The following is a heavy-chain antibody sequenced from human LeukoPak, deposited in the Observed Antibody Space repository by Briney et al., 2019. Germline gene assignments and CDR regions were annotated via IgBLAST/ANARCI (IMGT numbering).Heavy chain of an antibody. V-gene: IGHV3-23*01. Sequence: GGSLRLSCAASGFTFSSYGMAWVRQAPRKGLEWVSDISGGGIRTDYADSVKGRFTISRDNSRHTLYLQMNSLRAEDTAVYYCARGPSGYHNTGGQGTLVTVSS. D-gene: IGHD5-12*01. CDR2: ISGGGIRT. CDR1: GFTFSSYG. J-gene: IGHJ4*02. CDR3: ARGPSGYHNT.